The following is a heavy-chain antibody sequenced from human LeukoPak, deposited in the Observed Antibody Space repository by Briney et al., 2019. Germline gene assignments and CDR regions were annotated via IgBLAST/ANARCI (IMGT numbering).Heavy chain of an antibody. CDR3: ARGDSGSYTPWDY. D-gene: IGHD1-26*01. Sequence: GASVKVSCKASGGTFSSYAISWVRQAPGQGLEWMGGIIPIFGTANYAQKFQGRVTITTDESTSTAYMELSSLRSEDTGVYYCARGDSGSYTPWDYWGQGTLVTVSS. CDR2: IIPIFGTA. J-gene: IGHJ4*02. V-gene: IGHV1-69*05. CDR1: GGTFSSYA.